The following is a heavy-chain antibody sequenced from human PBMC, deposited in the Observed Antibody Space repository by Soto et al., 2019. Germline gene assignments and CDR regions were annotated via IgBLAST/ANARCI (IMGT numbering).Heavy chain of an antibody. V-gene: IGHV1-18*01. Sequence: QVQLVQSGAEVKKPGASVKVSCKASGYTFTSYGISWVRQAPGQGLEWMGWISAYNGNTNYAQKLQGRVTMTTDTSTSTGYMEVGSLRSYDTAVYFCARDAGGELPYFDWARVELFDPWGQGTLVPVSS. CDR1: GYTFTSYG. CDR3: ARDAGGELPYFDWARVELFDP. J-gene: IGHJ5*02. D-gene: IGHD3-9*01. CDR2: ISAYNGNT.